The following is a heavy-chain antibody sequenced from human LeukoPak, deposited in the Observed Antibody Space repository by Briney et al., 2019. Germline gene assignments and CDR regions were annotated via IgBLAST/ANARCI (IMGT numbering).Heavy chain of an antibody. CDR2: IGGGGGTI. D-gene: IGHD1-26*01. Sequence: GGSLRLSCATSGFTFSIYAMTWVRQAPGKGLEWVSAIGGGGGTIYYADSVKGRFTISRDNAKNSLYLQMNSLRAEDTAVYYCATESGTYSGTCFDYWGQGTLVTVSS. CDR1: GFTFSIYA. J-gene: IGHJ4*02. V-gene: IGHV3-23*01. CDR3: ATESGTYSGTCFDY.